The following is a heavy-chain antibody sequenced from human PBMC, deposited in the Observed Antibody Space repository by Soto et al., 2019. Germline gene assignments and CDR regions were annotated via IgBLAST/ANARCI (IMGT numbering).Heavy chain of an antibody. CDR1: GYSFTTYW. CDR3: ARREGGRLDY. J-gene: IGHJ4*02. Sequence: GESLKISCEGSGYSFTTYWIGWVRRMPGKGLEWMGIIYPGDSDTRYSPSFQGQVTISVDKSISAAYLQWSSLKASDSAIYYCARREGGRLDYWGQGTMVTVSS. CDR2: IYPGDSDT. V-gene: IGHV5-51*01.